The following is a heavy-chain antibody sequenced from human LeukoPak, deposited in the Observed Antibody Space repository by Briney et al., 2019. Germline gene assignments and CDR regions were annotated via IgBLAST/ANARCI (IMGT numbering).Heavy chain of an antibody. D-gene: IGHD1-26*01. CDR1: GFSFRSSA. V-gene: IGHV3-30*02. J-gene: IGHJ4*02. CDR3: AKDLGLQVGASPFDY. CDR2: MRSDGSDE. Sequence: PGGSLRLSCAASGFSFRSSAMHWVRQAPGKGPEWMAFMRSDGSDEHYADSVKGRFTISRDNSHNTLYLQMNSLHSEDTAVYYCAKDLGLQVGASPFDYWGQGTLVTVSS.